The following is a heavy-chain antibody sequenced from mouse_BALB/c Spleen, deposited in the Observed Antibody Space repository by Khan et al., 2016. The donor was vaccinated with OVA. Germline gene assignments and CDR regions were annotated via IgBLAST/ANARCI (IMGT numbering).Heavy chain of an antibody. CDR2: INTYTGEP. Sequence: QIQLVQSGPELKKPGETVQISCKASGFTFTNYGMNWVRQAPGKGLKWMGWINTYTGEPTYTDDFKGRFAFSLETSASTAYLQINSLQNEDTATNCCAGGGYNGTIDFWGQGTTVTVSS. J-gene: IGHJ4*01. V-gene: IGHV9-3-1*01. D-gene: IGHD2-14*01. CDR3: AGGGYNGTIDF. CDR1: GFTFTNYG.